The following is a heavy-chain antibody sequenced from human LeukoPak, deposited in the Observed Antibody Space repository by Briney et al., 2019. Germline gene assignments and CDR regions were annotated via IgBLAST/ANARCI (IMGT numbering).Heavy chain of an antibody. CDR2: IYYSGST. Sequence: PSQTLSLTCTVSGGSISGGSYYWSWIRQPPGKGLVGIGYIYYSGSTKYTLSLQRRVTISVDTSKNQLSLKPSSVTAADTAVYYCARGEYGLFDYWGQGTLVTVSS. V-gene: IGHV4-61*01. D-gene: IGHD2/OR15-2a*01. CDR3: ARGEYGLFDY. CDR1: GGSISGGSYY. J-gene: IGHJ4*02.